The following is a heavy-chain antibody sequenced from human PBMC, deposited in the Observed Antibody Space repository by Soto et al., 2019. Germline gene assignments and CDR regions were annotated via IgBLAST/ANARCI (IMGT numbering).Heavy chain of an antibody. J-gene: IGHJ6*02. CDR3: ARDMIAVAGPHANYYYYGMDV. Sequence: GASVKVSCKASGGTFSSYAISWVRQAPGQGLEWMGGIIPIFGTANYAQTFQGRVTITADKSTSTAYMELSSLRSEDTAVYYCARDMIAVAGPHANYYYYGMDVWGQGTTVTVSS. CDR1: GGTFSSYA. V-gene: IGHV1-69*06. D-gene: IGHD6-19*01. CDR2: IIPIFGTA.